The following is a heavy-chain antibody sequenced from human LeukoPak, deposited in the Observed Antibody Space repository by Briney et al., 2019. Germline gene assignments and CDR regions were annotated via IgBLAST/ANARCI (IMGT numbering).Heavy chain of an antibody. J-gene: IGHJ4*02. V-gene: IGHV3-23*01. D-gene: IGHD1-26*01. CDR3: VKESPYPVGGGGRIYYFDN. CDR2: INGPGAT. Sequence: HPGGSLRLSCAASGFTFNSYAMSWVRQAPGRGLEWVSAINGPGATFYADIVKGRFSVSRDISKNTLSLEMSSLRAEDTAVYYCVKESPYPVGGGGRIYYFDNWGQGTLVTVSS. CDR1: GFTFNSYA.